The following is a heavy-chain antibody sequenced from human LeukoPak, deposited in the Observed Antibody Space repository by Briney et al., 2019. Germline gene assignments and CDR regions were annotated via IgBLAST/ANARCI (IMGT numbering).Heavy chain of an antibody. CDR1: GYTFTGYY. CDR3: ARGLYSSSWLFDY. D-gene: IGHD6-13*01. J-gene: IGHJ4*02. V-gene: IGHV1-2*02. Sequence: ASVKVSCKASGYTFTGYYMHWVRQAPGQGLEWMGWINPNSGGTNYAQKFQGRVTMTRDTSISTAYMELSRLRSDDTAVYYCARGLYSSSWLFDYWGQGTLVTVSS. CDR2: INPNSGGT.